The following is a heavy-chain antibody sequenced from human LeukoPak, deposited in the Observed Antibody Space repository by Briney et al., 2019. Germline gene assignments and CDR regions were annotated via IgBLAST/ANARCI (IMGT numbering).Heavy chain of an antibody. V-gene: IGHV1-18*01. J-gene: IGHJ4*02. CDR2: ISGHSGNA. Sequence: ASVTVSCNTSGYTFTNFGLTWVRQAPGQGLEWLGWISGHSGNANYAQKFQDRVVMTTDRSTGTAYIELRSVRSDDTAVYYCARCYSSSWQRLDNWGQGTLVIVSS. CDR3: ARCYSSSWQRLDN. D-gene: IGHD6-13*01. CDR1: GYTFTNFG.